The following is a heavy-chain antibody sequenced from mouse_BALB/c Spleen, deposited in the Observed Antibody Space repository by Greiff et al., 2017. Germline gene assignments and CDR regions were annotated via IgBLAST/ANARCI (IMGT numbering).Heavy chain of an antibody. CDR3: ARWANLHYFDY. V-gene: IGHV1-80*01. CDR1: GYAFSSYW. CDR2: IYPGDGDT. J-gene: IGHJ2*01. D-gene: IGHD3-1*01. Sequence: QVQLKQSGAELVRPGSSVKISCKASGYAFSSYWMNWVKQRPGQGLEWIGQIYPGDGDTNYNGKFKGKATLTADKSSSTAYMQLSSLTSEDSAVYFCARWANLHYFDYWGQGTTLTVSS.